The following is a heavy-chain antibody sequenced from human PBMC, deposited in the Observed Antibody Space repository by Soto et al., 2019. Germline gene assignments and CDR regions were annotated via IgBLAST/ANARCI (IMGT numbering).Heavy chain of an antibody. V-gene: IGHV3-74*01. CDR1: GFTFSSYW. Sequence: PGGSLRLSCAAFGFTFSSYWMHWVRQAPGKGLVWVSRINSDGSSTSYADSVKGRFTISRDNAKNTLYLQMTSLRAADTAVYYCARDSLHFVVVEAAAPIWFDPWGQGTLVTVSS. J-gene: IGHJ5*02. CDR3: ARDSLHFVVVEAAAPIWFDP. D-gene: IGHD2-15*01. CDR2: INSDGSST.